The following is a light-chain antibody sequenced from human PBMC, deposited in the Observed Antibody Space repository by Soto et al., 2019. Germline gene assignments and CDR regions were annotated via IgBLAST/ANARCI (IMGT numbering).Light chain of an antibody. J-gene: IGKJ1*01. V-gene: IGKV1-39*01. CDR1: QGIRSA. Sequence: IQLTQSPSSLSASVGDRVTITCRASQGIRSALGWYQQKPGKAPKLLIYAASTLQSGVPSRFSGSRSGPDFTLTISSLQPEDFATYYCQQSYSSPPTFGQGTKVDIK. CDR3: QQSYSSPPT. CDR2: AAS.